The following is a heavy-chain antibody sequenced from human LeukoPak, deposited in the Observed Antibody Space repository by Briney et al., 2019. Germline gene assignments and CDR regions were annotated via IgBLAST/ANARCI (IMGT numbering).Heavy chain of an antibody. CDR2: ISAYNGHT. CDR1: GYTLTNYG. Sequence: ASEKVSCKASGYTLTNYGIRWVGQAPGQRREGIGWISAYNGHTNYAQKLQGRVTMTTDTSTSTAYMELRSLRSDDTAVYYCARVKPTVNTSVGAFDIWGQGTMVTVSS. CDR3: ARVKPTVNTSVGAFDI. V-gene: IGHV1-18*04. D-gene: IGHD4-17*01. J-gene: IGHJ3*02.